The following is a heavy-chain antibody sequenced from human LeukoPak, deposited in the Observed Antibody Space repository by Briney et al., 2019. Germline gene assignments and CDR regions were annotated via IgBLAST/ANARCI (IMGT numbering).Heavy chain of an antibody. CDR3: AKEGRLTVAAVVVENYFDY. Sequence: GGSLRLSCAASGFTFSSYAMSWVRQAPGKGLEWVSGISGGGGGTFYADSVKGRFTISRDNAKATVYLQMNSLRTEDTAEYYCAKEGRLTVAAVVVENYFDYWGQGTPVTVSA. CDR1: GFTFSSYA. V-gene: IGHV3-23*01. D-gene: IGHD3-22*01. CDR2: ISGGGGGT. J-gene: IGHJ4*02.